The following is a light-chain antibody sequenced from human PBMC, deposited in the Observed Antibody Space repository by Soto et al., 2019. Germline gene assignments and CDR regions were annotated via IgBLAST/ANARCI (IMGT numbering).Light chain of an antibody. CDR3: QQYDDWPWT. V-gene: IGKV3-15*01. CDR2: GAS. J-gene: IGKJ1*01. Sequence: IVMAQSPATLSVSPGERATLSCRASRNVGSKLAWYMQKPGQSPRLLISGASTRAADFPARFSGSGSGTEFLLTISSLQSEDFAFYYCQQYDDWPWTFGQGTKVEIK. CDR1: RNVGSK.